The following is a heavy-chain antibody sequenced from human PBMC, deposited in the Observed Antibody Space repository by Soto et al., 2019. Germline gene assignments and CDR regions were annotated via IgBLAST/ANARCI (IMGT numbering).Heavy chain of an antibody. CDR1: GFTFSSYG. D-gene: IGHD3-10*01. CDR2: ISYDGSNK. Sequence: QVQLVESGGGVVQPGRSLRLSCAASGFTFSSYGMHWVRQAPGKGLEWVAVISYDGSNKYYADSEKGRFTISRDNSKNRLYQQMNSLRAEDTAVYYCAKEGVEFGFDYWGQGTLVTVSS. CDR3: AKEGVEFGFDY. V-gene: IGHV3-30*18. J-gene: IGHJ4*02.